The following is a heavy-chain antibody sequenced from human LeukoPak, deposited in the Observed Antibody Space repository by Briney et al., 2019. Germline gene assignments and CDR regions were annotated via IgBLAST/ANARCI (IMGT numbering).Heavy chain of an antibody. CDR3: ARYRFREAYGDYEGACDY. D-gene: IGHD4-17*01. CDR2: IKQDGSEK. V-gene: IGHV3-7*01. J-gene: IGHJ4*02. Sequence: GGSLRLSCAASGSTFSSYWMSWVRQAPGKGLEWVANIKQDGSEKYYVDSVKGRFTISRDNAKNSLYLQMNSLRAEDTAVYYCARYRFREAYGDYEGACDYWGQGTLVTVSS. CDR1: GSTFSSYW.